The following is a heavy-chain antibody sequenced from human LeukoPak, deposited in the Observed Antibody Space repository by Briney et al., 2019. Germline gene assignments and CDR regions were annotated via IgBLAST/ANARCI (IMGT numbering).Heavy chain of an antibody. CDR1: GYTFTSYD. D-gene: IGHD1-26*01. CDR3: ARELVGATLGAEYFQH. V-gene: IGHV1-8*01. Sequence: GASVRVSCTASGYTFTSYDINWVRQATGQGLEWMGWMNPNSGNTGYAQKFQGRVTMTRNTSISTAYMELSSLRSEDTAVYYCARELVGATLGAEYFQHWGQGTLVTVSS. CDR2: MNPNSGNT. J-gene: IGHJ1*01.